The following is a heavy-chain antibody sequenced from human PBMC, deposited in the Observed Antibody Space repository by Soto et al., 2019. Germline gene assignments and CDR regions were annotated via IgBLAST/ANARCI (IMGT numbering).Heavy chain of an antibody. Sequence: EVQLVESGGGMVQPGGSLRLSCAASGLTVSNTYMTWVRQVPGKGLEWVALLYSDSTTHYTNSVWGRFAISRDDPTNKVYLQMNSLRADDTAVYYCARDPTVTTATYFDSWGQGTLVTVSS. CDR1: GLTVSNTY. D-gene: IGHD4-17*01. J-gene: IGHJ4*02. CDR3: ARDPTVTTATYFDS. CDR2: LYSDSTT. V-gene: IGHV3-66*01.